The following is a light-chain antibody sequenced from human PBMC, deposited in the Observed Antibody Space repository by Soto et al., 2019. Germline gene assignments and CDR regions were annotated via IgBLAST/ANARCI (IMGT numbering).Light chain of an antibody. V-gene: IGLV2-14*01. J-gene: IGLJ1*01. CDR2: EVT. Sequence: QPVLTQPASVFGSPGQAITISCTGTSSDVGGYNYVSWYQQHPGKAPKLMIYEVTNRPSGVSNRFSGSKSGNTASLTISGLQAEDEADYYCGSYTTSRTLVLGTGTKLTVL. CDR1: SSDVGGYNY. CDR3: GSYTTSRTLV.